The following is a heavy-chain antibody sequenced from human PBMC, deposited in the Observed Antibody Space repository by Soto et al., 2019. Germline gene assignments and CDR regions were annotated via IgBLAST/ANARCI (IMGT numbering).Heavy chain of an antibody. D-gene: IGHD3-10*01. Sequence: PGGSLRLSCAASGFTFRSYAMSWVRQAPGKGLEWVSGISGSGISTYYAGSVKGRFTISRDNSKNTLYLQMNSLRAEDTAVYYCANWDYGPPFDYWGQGTQVTVSS. V-gene: IGHV3-23*01. J-gene: IGHJ4*02. CDR3: ANWDYGPPFDY. CDR1: GFTFRSYA. CDR2: ISGSGIST.